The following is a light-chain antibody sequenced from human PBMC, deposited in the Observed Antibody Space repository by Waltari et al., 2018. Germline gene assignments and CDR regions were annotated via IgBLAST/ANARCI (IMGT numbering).Light chain of an antibody. J-gene: IGKJ1*01. CDR3: QNHERLPAM. Sequence: SCRASQSISRYLAWYQQKTGQAPRLLSYAASSRATGIPDRFSGSGSGTDFSLTISRLEPEDFAVYYCQNHERLPAMFGQGTKVEIK. CDR1: QSISRY. V-gene: IGKV3-20*01. CDR2: AAS.